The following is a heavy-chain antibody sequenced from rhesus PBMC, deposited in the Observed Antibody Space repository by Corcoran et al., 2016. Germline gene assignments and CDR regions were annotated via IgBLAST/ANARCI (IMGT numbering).Heavy chain of an antibody. CDR1: GGSLSGYYN. CDR2: VYSITART. CDR3: ARQGYTDHLGGLDS. D-gene: IGHD2-39*02. J-gene: IGHJ6*01. V-gene: IGHV4-143*01. Sequence: QVQLQESGPGLVKPSETLALTCTVSGGSLSGYYNWQWNRQSPGKGLAWIGAVYSITARTNYNPSLKSRVTISKDTSKNQFSLRLTSVTAADTAVYYCARQGYTDHLGGLDSWGQGVVVTVSS.